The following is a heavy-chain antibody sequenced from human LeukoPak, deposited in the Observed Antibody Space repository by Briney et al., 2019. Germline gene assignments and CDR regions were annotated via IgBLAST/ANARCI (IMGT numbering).Heavy chain of an antibody. CDR1: DSAIRGRSDD. CDR3: ARGPYYDFWSGYWVY. V-gene: IGHV4-39*07. CDR2: IYYSGST. D-gene: IGHD3-3*01. J-gene: IGHJ4*02. Sequence: SDSAIRGRSDDCGCLRHPPGKRLEWIGSIYYSGSTYYNPSLKSRVTISVDTSKNQFSLKLSSVTAADTAVYYCARGPYYDFWSGYWVYWGQGTLVTVSS.